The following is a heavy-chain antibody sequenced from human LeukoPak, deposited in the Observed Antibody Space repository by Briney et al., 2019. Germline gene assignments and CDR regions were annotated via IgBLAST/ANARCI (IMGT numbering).Heavy chain of an antibody. J-gene: IGHJ3*02. D-gene: IGHD1-26*01. V-gene: IGHV3-21*01. CDR3: ARAGGWELLSAFDI. CDR1: GFTFSSYS. CDR2: ISSSSSYI. Sequence: GGSLRLSCAASGFTFSSYSMNWVRHAPGKGLEWVSSISSSSSYIYYADSVKGRFTIYRDNAKNSLYLQMNSLRAEDTAVYYCARAGGWELLSAFDIWGQGTMVTVSS.